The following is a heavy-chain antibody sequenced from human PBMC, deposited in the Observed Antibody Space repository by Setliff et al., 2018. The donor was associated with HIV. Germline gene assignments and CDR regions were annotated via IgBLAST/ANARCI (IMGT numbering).Heavy chain of an antibody. D-gene: IGHD4-4*01. J-gene: IGHJ6*02. CDR2: INAGNGDT. Sequence: ASVKVSCKASGFIFTNYGIHWVRQAPGQRLEWMGWINAGNGDTKYSQKFQGRVTFTWDTSASTAYMELSSLRSEDTALYYCARDSGDDYSDYYYGMDVWGQGTTVTVSS. CDR3: ARDSGDDYSDYYYGMDV. CDR1: GFIFTNYG. V-gene: IGHV1-3*01.